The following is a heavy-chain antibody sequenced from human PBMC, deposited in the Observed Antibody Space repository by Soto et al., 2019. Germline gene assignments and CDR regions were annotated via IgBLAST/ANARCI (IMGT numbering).Heavy chain of an antibody. V-gene: IGHV3-49*03. J-gene: IGHJ6*02. Sequence: PGGSLRLSCVTSGFTFGDYTMSWFRQAPGGGLEWVSFIRSKAYGGTTEYAASVKGRFTISRDDSKSIAYLQLNSLRAEDTAVYYCARVGLRFLEWLFNPGYGMDVWGQGTTVTVSS. CDR1: GFTFGDYT. D-gene: IGHD3-3*01. CDR3: ARVGLRFLEWLFNPGYGMDV. CDR2: IRSKAYGGTT.